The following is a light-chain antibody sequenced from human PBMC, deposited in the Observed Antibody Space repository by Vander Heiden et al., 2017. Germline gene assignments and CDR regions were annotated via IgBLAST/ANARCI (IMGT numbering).Light chain of an antibody. V-gene: IGKV4-1*01. CDR3: QQYYSSPRT. Sequence: DIVMTQSPYSLAVSLGETATINCKSSQSVLYRSNNKNYLAWYQQQPGQPPKLLIYWASTRESGVPDRFSGSGSGTDFTLTISSLQAEDVAVYYCQQYYSSPRTFGQGTKVEIK. CDR1: QSVLYRSNNKNY. CDR2: WAS. J-gene: IGKJ1*01.